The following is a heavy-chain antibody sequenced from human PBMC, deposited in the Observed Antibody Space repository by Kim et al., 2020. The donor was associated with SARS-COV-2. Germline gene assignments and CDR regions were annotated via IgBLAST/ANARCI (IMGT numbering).Heavy chain of an antibody. Sequence: GGSLRLSCAASGFTFSNYGMHWVRQAPGKGLGWVAVIWYDGSDKYYAYSVKGRFTISRDNSKNTLYLQMTSLRAEDTAVYYCAKSGSERKDVLDYWGQGT. V-gene: IGHV3-33*03. CDR2: IWYDGSDK. D-gene: IGHD1-26*01. J-gene: IGHJ4*02. CDR1: GFTFSNYG. CDR3: AKSGSERKDVLDY.